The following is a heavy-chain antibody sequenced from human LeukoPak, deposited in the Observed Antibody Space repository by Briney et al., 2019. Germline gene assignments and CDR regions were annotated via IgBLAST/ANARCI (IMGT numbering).Heavy chain of an antibody. Sequence: GGSLRLSCSASGFTFSSYAMHWVRQAPGKGLEYVSAISTNGGSTYYADSVKGRFSISRDNSKNTLYLQMSTLRTEDTAVYYCVKDRYSSGFSNYFDHWGQGTLVTVSS. CDR2: ISTNGGST. J-gene: IGHJ4*02. V-gene: IGHV3-64D*09. D-gene: IGHD6-19*01. CDR1: GFTFSSYA. CDR3: VKDRYSSGFSNYFDH.